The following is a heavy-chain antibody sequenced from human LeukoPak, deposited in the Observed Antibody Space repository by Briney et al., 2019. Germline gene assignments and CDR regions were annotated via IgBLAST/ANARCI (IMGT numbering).Heavy chain of an antibody. D-gene: IGHD3-9*01. CDR3: ARERELRYFDWLLPNWFDP. CDR1: GYTFTGYY. CDR2: INPNSGGT. V-gene: IGHV1-2*06. Sequence: ASVKVSCKASGYTFTGYYMHWVRQAPGQGLEWMGRINPNSGGTNYAQKFQGRVTMTRDTSISTAYMELSRLRSDDTAVYYCARERELRYFDWLLPNWFDPWGQGTLVTVSS. J-gene: IGHJ5*02.